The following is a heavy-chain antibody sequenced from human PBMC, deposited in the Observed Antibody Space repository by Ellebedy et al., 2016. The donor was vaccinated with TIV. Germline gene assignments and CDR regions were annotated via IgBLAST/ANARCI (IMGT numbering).Heavy chain of an antibody. V-gene: IGHV3-74*01. Sequence: GGSLRLSXAASGFTFTNFWMHWVRQAPGKGLEWVSRMNTVGSTTDYAEFVKGRFTISRDNAKSMLYLQMDSLRAEDTALYYCAKPLHNGLRGVSFGMDVWGPGTTVTVSS. D-gene: IGHD1-1*01. CDR2: MNTVGSTT. CDR3: AKPLHNGLRGVSFGMDV. J-gene: IGHJ6*02. CDR1: GFTFTNFW.